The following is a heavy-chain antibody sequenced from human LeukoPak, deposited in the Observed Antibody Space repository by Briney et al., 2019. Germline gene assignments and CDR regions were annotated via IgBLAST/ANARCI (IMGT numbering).Heavy chain of an antibody. CDR3: TSGRIVRTTTADY. Sequence: PGGSLRLSCEASGFTFSKAWMSWVRQAPGKGLEWVGRFESKTDGGTTDYAAPVKGRFTISRDDSKNALFLQMNSLKAEDTAVYYCTSGRIVRTTTADYWGQGTLVTVSS. CDR1: GFTFSKAW. V-gene: IGHV3-15*04. CDR2: FESKTDGGTT. D-gene: IGHD1-26*01. J-gene: IGHJ4*02.